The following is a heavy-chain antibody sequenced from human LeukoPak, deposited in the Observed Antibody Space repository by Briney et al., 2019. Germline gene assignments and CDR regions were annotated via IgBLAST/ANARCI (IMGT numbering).Heavy chain of an antibody. J-gene: IGHJ4*02. CDR2: ISSSSSYI. CDR3: ARGGLIVSTITDFDY. D-gene: IGHD5/OR15-5a*01. Sequence: PGGSLRLSCAASGFTFSSYSMNWVRQAPGKGLEWVSSISSSSSYIYYADSVKGRFTISRDNAKNSLYLQMNSLRAEDTAVYYCARGGLIVSTITDFDYWGQGTLVTVSS. CDR1: GFTFSSYS. V-gene: IGHV3-21*01.